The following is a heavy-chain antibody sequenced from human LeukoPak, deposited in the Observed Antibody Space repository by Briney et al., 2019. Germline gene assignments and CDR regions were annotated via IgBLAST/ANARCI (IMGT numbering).Heavy chain of an antibody. CDR2: ISNSGTTI. CDR1: GFTFSDYY. CDR3: ARDNSGAYGD. Sequence: GGSLRLSCAASGFTFSDYYMMWIRQAPGKGLEWVSYISNSGTTIYYADSVKGRFTISRDSAKNSLYLQMNSLRAEDTAVYYCARDNSGAYGDSGQGTLVTVSS. J-gene: IGHJ4*02. D-gene: IGHD4-17*01. V-gene: IGHV3-11*01.